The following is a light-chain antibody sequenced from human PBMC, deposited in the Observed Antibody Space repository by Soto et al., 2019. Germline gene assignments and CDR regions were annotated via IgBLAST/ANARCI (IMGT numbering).Light chain of an antibody. J-gene: IGKJ2*03. Sequence: VMTQSPATLSVSPGERATLTCRASHNVTINVAWYQQKPGQAPRLLIRGASTRATGIPARFSGSGSGTEFTLTISSLQSDDSAVYHCQQYHNWYSFGQGRNLEIK. CDR1: HNVTIN. CDR2: GAS. V-gene: IGKV3-15*01. CDR3: QQYHNWYS.